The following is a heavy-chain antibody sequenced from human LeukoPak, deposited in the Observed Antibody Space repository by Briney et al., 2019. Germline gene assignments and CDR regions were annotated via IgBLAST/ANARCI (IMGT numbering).Heavy chain of an antibody. CDR2: IRYDGSNK. V-gene: IGHV3-30*02. CDR1: GFNFRTYG. D-gene: IGHD1-26*01. Sequence: AGGSLRLSCAASGFNFRTYGMHWVRQAPGKGLEWVAFIRYDGSNKYYADSVKGRLTISRDNSKNTLYLQMKNLRRDDTAVYYCARGVGGDSRFDPWGQGTLVTVSS. J-gene: IGHJ5*02. CDR3: ARGVGGDSRFDP.